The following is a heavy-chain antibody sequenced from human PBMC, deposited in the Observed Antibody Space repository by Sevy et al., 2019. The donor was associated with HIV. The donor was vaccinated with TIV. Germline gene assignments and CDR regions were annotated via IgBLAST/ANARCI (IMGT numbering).Heavy chain of an antibody. Sequence: GGSLRLSCAASGFTFSNAWMSWVRQAPGKGLEWVGRIKSKTDGGTTDYAGPVKGRFTISRDDSKNTLYLQMNSLKTEYTAVYYCTTDIVVVPAAHDAFDIWGQGTMVTVSS. V-gene: IGHV3-15*01. CDR1: GFTFSNAW. CDR3: TTDIVVVPAAHDAFDI. CDR2: IKSKTDGGTT. J-gene: IGHJ3*02. D-gene: IGHD2-2*01.